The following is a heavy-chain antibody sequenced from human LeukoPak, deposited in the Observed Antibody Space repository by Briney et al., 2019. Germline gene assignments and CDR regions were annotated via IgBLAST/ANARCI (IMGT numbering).Heavy chain of an antibody. CDR2: FDPEDGET. CDR3: ATDLTRIRLWLRPDFDY. CDR1: GYTLTELS. D-gene: IGHD5-18*01. Sequence: ASVKVSCKVSGYTLTELSMHWVRQAPGKGLEWMGGFDPEDGETIYAQKFQGRVTMTEDTSTDTAYMELSSLRSEDTAVYYCATDLTRIRLWLRPDFDYWGQGTLVTVSS. V-gene: IGHV1-24*01. J-gene: IGHJ4*02.